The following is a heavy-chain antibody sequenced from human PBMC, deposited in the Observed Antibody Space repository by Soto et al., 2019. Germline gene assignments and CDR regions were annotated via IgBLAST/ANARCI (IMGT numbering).Heavy chain of an antibody. CDR2: VSSSSTYM. Sequence: GGSLRLSCVASGFTFSTYTINWVRQAPWKGLEWVSSVSSSSTYMYYADSLKGRFTISRDNAKKSLYLQMNSLRAEDTAVYFSTGDLTPSSFRPRGGKRDYRFYGMDVCGQGTTVPVSS. D-gene: IGHD3-9*01. V-gene: IGHV3-21*01. CDR1: GFTFSTYT. J-gene: IGHJ6*02. CDR3: TGDLTPSSFRPRGGKRDYRFYGMDV.